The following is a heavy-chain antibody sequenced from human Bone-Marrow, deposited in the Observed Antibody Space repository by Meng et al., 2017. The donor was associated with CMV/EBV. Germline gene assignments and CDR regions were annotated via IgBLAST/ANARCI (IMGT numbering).Heavy chain of an antibody. CDR1: GGSFSGYY. Sequence: GSLRLSCAVYGGSFSGYYWSWIRQPPGKGLEWIGEINHSGSTNYNPSLKSRVTISVDTSKNQFSLKLSSVTAADTAVYYCARAYYDSSGYPNYWGQGTLVTVSS. D-gene: IGHD3-22*01. J-gene: IGHJ4*02. CDR2: INHSGST. V-gene: IGHV4-34*01. CDR3: ARAYYDSSGYPNY.